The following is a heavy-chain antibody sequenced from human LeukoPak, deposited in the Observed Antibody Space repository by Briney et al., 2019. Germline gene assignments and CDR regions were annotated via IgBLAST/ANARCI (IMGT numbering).Heavy chain of an antibody. CDR3: ASVVPTDYYDSSGYSEPYFDY. V-gene: IGHV1-69*05. D-gene: IGHD3-22*01. J-gene: IGHJ4*02. CDR2: IIPIFGTA. Sequence: SVKVSCKASGGTFSSYAINWVRQAPGQGLEWMGGIIPIFGTASYAQKFQGRVTITTDESTSTAYMELSSLRSEDTAVYYCASVVPTDYYDSSGYSEPYFDYWGQGTLVTVSS. CDR1: GGTFSSYA.